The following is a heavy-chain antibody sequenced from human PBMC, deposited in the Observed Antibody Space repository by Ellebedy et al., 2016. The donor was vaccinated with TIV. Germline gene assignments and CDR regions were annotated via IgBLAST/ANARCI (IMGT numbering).Heavy chain of an antibody. CDR3: AKDRGGNGDFDY. CDR2: INTDTGNT. J-gene: IGHJ4*02. CDR1: GYTFSHYA. D-gene: IGHD3-16*01. Sequence: AASVKVSCKASGYTFSHYAIHWVRQAPGQRLEWLGWINTDTGNTEYSQNFQGRVTFTTDTAASTVYMSLSSLGSEDTAVYYCAKDRGGNGDFDYWGQGTLVTVSS. V-gene: IGHV1-3*04.